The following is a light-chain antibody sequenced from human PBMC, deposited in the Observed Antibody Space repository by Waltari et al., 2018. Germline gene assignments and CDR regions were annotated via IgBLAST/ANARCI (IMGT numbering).Light chain of an antibody. CDR3: CSYAGSFTLV. CDR1: TGDIGTYNL. V-gene: IGLV2-23*01. Sequence: QAALTQPASVSGSAGQSVTISCTGTTGDIGTYNLVSWYQQHPGKAPKLIIYEDNKRPSGVSPRFSASKSGNTASLTISGLQAEDEADYHCCSYAGSFTLVFGGGTKVTIL. CDR2: EDN. J-gene: IGLJ2*01.